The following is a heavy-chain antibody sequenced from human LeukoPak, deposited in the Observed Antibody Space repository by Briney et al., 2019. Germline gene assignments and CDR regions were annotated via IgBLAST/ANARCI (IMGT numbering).Heavy chain of an antibody. J-gene: IGHJ6*03. D-gene: IGHD3-10*01. CDR3: ARGAIGNSGSYYYYYYYYMDV. CDR1: GFTFSDYY. CDR2: IYSGGST. V-gene: IGHV3-66*01. Sequence: GGSLRLSCAASGFTFSDYYMSWIRQAPGKGLEWVSVIYSGGSTYYADSVKGRFTISRDNSKNTLYLQMNSLRAEDTAVYYCARGAIGNSGSYYYYYYYYMDVWGKGTTVTISS.